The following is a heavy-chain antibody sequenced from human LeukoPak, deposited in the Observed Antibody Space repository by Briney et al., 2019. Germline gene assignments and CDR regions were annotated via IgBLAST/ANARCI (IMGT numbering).Heavy chain of an antibody. CDR1: GASISGYY. CDR3: ARHSSKWELRVWYFDL. D-gene: IGHD1-26*01. J-gene: IGHJ2*01. CDR2: IYYSGST. Sequence: SETLSLTCTVSGASISGYYWSWIRQPPGKGLEWIGYIYYSGSTNYNPSLKSRVTISVDTSKNQFSLRLSSVTAADTAVYYCARHSSKWELRVWYFDLWGRGTLVTVSS. V-gene: IGHV4-59*08.